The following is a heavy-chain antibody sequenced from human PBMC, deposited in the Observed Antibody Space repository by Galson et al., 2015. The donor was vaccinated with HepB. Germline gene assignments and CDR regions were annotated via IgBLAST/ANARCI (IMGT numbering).Heavy chain of an antibody. D-gene: IGHD1-7*01. J-gene: IGHJ6*02. Sequence: SVKVSCKASGYSFSNYGLSWIRQAPGPGLEWLGWFSGYDGSTNYAQKFQGRVTMTADASTGTAYLELRNLRSDDTAVYYCARDSRLELRLNNYFSYGMDVWGQRGAVTVSS. CDR3: ARDSRLELRLNNYFSYGMDV. CDR2: FSGYDGST. CDR1: GYSFSNYG. V-gene: IGHV1-18*01.